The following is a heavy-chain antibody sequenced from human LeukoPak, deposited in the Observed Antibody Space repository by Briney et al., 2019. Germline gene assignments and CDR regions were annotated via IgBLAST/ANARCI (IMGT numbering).Heavy chain of an antibody. CDR1: GFTFSTYW. CDR3: TRQQLDAFDI. D-gene: IGHD6-13*01. V-gene: IGHV3-74*01. J-gene: IGHJ3*02. Sequence: PGGSLRLSCAASGFTFSTYWMHWVRQAPGTGLVWVSRINSDGSSTTYADSVKGRFTISRDNAKNTLSLQMNSLRAEDTAVYYCTRQQLDAFDIWGPGTKVTVSS. CDR2: INSDGSST.